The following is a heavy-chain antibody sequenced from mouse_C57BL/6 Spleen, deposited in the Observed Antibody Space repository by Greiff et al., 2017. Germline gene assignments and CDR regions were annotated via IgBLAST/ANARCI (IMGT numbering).Heavy chain of an antibody. D-gene: IGHD1-1*01. Sequence: QVQLQQPGAELVKPGASVKLSCKASGYTFTSYWMHWVKQRPGQGLEWIGMIQPNSGSTNYNEKFKSKATLTVDKSSSTAYMQLSSLTSEDSAVYYCARPYYYGSSWFAYWGQGTLVTVSA. CDR1: GYTFTSYW. CDR2: IQPNSGST. CDR3: ARPYYYGSSWFAY. J-gene: IGHJ3*01. V-gene: IGHV1-64*01.